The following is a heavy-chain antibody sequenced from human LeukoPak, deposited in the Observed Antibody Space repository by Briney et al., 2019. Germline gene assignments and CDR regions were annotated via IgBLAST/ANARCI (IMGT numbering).Heavy chain of an antibody. CDR1: GFTFSSYS. Sequence: GGSLRLSCVASGFTFSSYSMNWVRQAPGKGLEWVSSISSSSIYIYYVDSVKGRFTISRDNAKSSLSLQMNSLRAEDTAVYYCARGHSNYGDYFDYWGQGTLVTVSS. J-gene: IGHJ4*02. CDR3: ARGHSNYGDYFDY. D-gene: IGHD4-11*01. CDR2: ISSSSIYI. V-gene: IGHV3-21*01.